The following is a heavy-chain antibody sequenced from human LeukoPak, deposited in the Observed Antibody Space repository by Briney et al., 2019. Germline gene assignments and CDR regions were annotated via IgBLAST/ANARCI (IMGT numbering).Heavy chain of an antibody. J-gene: IGHJ5*02. V-gene: IGHV4-31*03. CDR3: ARLGYDFWSGYSSWFDP. D-gene: IGHD3-3*01. CDR2: IYYSGST. CDR1: GGSISSGGYY. Sequence: SETLSLTCTVSGGSISSGGYYWSWIHQHPGKGLEWIGYIYYSGSTYYNPSLKSRVTISVDTSKNQFSLKLSSVTAADTAVYYCARLGYDFWSGYSSWFDPWGQGTLVTVSS.